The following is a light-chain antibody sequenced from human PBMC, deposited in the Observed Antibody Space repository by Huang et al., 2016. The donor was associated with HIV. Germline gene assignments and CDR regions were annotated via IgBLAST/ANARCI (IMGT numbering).Light chain of an antibody. CDR2: WAS. Sequence: DIVMTQSPDSLAVSLGERATINCKSSQSVLYSSNNKNYLAWYQQKPGQPPKLLIYWASTRESGVPDRFGGGGSGTDFTLTISSLQAEDVAVYYCQQYYSTPLTFGPGTKVDIK. J-gene: IGKJ3*01. CDR1: QSVLYSSNNKNY. V-gene: IGKV4-1*01. CDR3: QQYYSTPLT.